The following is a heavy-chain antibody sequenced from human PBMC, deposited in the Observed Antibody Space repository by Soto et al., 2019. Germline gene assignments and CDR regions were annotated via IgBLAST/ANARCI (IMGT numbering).Heavy chain of an antibody. J-gene: IGHJ4*01. CDR1: GGSIISGGYY. CDR3: ARVWGIAARQGPLTLYY. D-gene: IGHD6-6*01. V-gene: IGHV4-31*03. Sequence: QLQLQESGPGLVKPSQTLSLACTVSGGSIISGGYYWSWIRQHPGKGLEWIGYIYYSGSTYYNPSLKSRVAITVDTSKNQCSLQLRSVTAADTAVYYCARVWGIAARQGPLTLYYWGDRTLVTVSS. CDR2: IYYSGST.